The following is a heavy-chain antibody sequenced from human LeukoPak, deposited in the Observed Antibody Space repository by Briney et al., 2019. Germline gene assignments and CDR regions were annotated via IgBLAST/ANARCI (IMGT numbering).Heavy chain of an antibody. CDR1: GFTFSSYS. J-gene: IGHJ4*02. D-gene: IGHD5-18*01. CDR2: ISSSSSYI. CDR3: ARDLGYSYGYADFDY. Sequence: GGSLRLSCAASGFTFSSYSMNWVRQAPGKGLEWVSSISSSSSYIYYADSVKGRFTISRDNAKNSLYLQMNSLRAEDTAVYYCARDLGYSYGYADFDYRGQGTLVTVSS. V-gene: IGHV3-21*01.